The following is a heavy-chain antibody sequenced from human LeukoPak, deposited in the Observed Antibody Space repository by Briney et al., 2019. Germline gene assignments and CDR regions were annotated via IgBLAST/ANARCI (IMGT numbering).Heavy chain of an antibody. CDR2: ISWNGARI. CDR1: GFTFAEYT. D-gene: IGHD6-19*01. J-gene: IGHJ4*02. Sequence: GGSLRLPCAASGFTFAEYTMHWVRQAPGKGLEWVSLISWNGARIHYGDSVKGRFTISRDNSENSLYLQMNSLRTEDTALYYCVKDLVAASENVRGWYPMDYWGQGTLVTVSS. V-gene: IGHV3-43*01. CDR3: VKDLVAASENVRGWYPMDY.